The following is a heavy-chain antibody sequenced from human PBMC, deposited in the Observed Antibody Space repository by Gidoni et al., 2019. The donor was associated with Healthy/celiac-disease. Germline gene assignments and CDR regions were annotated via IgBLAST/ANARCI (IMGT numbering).Heavy chain of an antibody. J-gene: IGHJ6*02. CDR2: ISYDGSNK. CDR3: AREGWELRCPRYGMDV. CDR1: GFTFSNYA. Sequence: QVQLVESGGGVVEPGRFLRLSRAPSGFTFSNYAMQRVRQAPGKGLEWGAVISYDGSNKYYADSVKGRFTISRDNSKNTLYLQMNSLRAEDTAVYYCAREGWELRCPRYGMDVWGQGTTVTVSS. V-gene: IGHV3-30*16. D-gene: IGHD1-26*01.